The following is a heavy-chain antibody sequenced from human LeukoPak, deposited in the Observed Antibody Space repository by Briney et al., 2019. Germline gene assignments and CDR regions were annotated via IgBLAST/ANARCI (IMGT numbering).Heavy chain of an antibody. V-gene: IGHV3-66*01. Sequence: PGGSLRLSCAASGFTVSSNYMSWVRQAPGKGLEWVSLIYSGGSTYYADSVKGRFTISRDNSKNTLYLQMNSLRAEDTAVYYCAREGYFDSSGPSGWGQGTLVTVSS. CDR2: IYSGGST. CDR3: AREGYFDSSGPSG. CDR1: GFTVSSNY. D-gene: IGHD3-22*01. J-gene: IGHJ4*02.